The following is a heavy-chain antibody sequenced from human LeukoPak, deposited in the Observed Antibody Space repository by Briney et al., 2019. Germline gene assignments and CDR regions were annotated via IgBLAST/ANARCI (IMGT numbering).Heavy chain of an antibody. CDR3: ARVWGYDILTGKAAHWFDP. J-gene: IGHJ5*02. Sequence: GESLKISCKGSGYSFTNYWIGWVRQMPGKGLEWMGIIYPGDSDTRYSPSFQGQVTISANKSVSTAYLQWSSLKASDTAMYYCARVWGYDILTGKAAHWFDPWGQGTLVTVSS. CDR2: IYPGDSDT. CDR1: GYSFTNYW. D-gene: IGHD3-9*01. V-gene: IGHV5-51*01.